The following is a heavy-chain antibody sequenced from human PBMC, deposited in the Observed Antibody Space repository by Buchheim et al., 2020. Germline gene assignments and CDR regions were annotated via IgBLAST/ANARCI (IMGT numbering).Heavy chain of an antibody. CDR1: GGSISSSDW. J-gene: IGHJ5*02. CDR3: ARGRGIAAAGTLDWFDP. CDR2: THRSGST. Sequence: QVQLQESGPGLVKPSGTLSLTCAVSGGSISSSDWWTWVRQSPGKGLEWIGETHRSGSTNYNPSLKSRVTISIDKSKNQFSLKLSSVTAADTAVYYCARGRGIAAAGTLDWFDPWGQGTL. D-gene: IGHD6-13*01. V-gene: IGHV4-4*02.